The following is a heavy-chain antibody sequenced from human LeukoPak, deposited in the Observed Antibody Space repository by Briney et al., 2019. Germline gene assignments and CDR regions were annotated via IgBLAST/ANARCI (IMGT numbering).Heavy chain of an antibody. V-gene: IGHV1-18*01. D-gene: IGHD3-22*01. Sequence: ASVKVSCEASGYTFTSYGISWVRQAPGQGLEWMGWISAYNGNTNYAQKLQGRVTMTTDTSTSTAYMELRSLRSDDTAVYYCARDDGYYYDSSGQYWGQGTLVTVSS. J-gene: IGHJ4*02. CDR2: ISAYNGNT. CDR1: GYTFTSYG. CDR3: ARDDGYYYDSSGQY.